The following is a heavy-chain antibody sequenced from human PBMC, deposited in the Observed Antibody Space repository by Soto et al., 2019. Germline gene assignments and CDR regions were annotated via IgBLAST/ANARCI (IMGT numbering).Heavy chain of an antibody. CDR3: AKVGSTVARGGEAFDL. J-gene: IGHJ3*01. CDR2: ISYDGSNK. D-gene: IGHD4-17*01. Sequence: GSLRLSCAASGFTFSSYGMHWVRQSPGKGLEWVAVISYDGSNKYYADSVKGRFTISRDNSKNTLYLQMNSLRAEDTAVYYCAKVGSTVARGGEAFDLWGRGTM. CDR1: GFTFSSYG. V-gene: IGHV3-30*18.